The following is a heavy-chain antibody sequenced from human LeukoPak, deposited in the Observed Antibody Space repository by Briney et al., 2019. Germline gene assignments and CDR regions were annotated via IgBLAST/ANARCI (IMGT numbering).Heavy chain of an antibody. CDR1: GGTFSSYA. V-gene: IGHV1-69*13. D-gene: IGHD5-12*01. Sequence: SVTVSCTASGGTFSSYAISWVRQAPGQGLEWMGGIIPIFGTANYAQKFQGRVTITADESTSTAYMELSSLRSEDTAVYYCARPGRGYSGYGYWGQGTLVTVSS. CDR2: IIPIFGTA. J-gene: IGHJ4*02. CDR3: ARPGRGYSGYGY.